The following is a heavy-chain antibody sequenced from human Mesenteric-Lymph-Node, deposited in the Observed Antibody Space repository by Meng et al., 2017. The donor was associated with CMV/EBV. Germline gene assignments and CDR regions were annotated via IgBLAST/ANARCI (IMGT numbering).Heavy chain of an antibody. J-gene: IGHJ4*02. CDR3: ARDPTVTTVGYFDY. D-gene: IGHD4-17*01. CDR2: TSYDGSNR. CDR1: GFTSSNYA. Sequence: GGSLRLSCAASGFTSSNYAMHWVRQAPGKGLEWVAVTSYDGSNRYYADSAKGRFTISRDNSKNTLYLQMNSLRAEDTAVYYCARDPTVTTVGYFDYWGQGTLVTVSS. V-gene: IGHV3-30*04.